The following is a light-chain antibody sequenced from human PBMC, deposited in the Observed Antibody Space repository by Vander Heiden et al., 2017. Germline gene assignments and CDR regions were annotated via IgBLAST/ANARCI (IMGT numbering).Light chain of an antibody. CDR1: PSVTGNF. Sequence: EVVLTQPPGTLSLSPGERATLSCRARPSVTGNFLAWYQQKPGQAPRLLIYRVSNRATDVPDRFSGSGSDTDFTLTISRLEPEDFAVYYCQQYGTAPRTFGQGTKLEIK. CDR3: QQYGTAPRT. J-gene: IGKJ2*01. CDR2: RVS. V-gene: IGKV3-20*01.